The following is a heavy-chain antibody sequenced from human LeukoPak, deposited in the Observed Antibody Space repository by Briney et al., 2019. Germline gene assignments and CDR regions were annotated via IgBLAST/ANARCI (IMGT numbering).Heavy chain of an antibody. CDR2: IWYDGSNK. D-gene: IGHD3-16*01. J-gene: IGHJ6*02. V-gene: IGHV3-33*01. Sequence: GGSLRLSCAASGFTFSSYGMPWVRQAPGKGLEWVAVIWYDGSNKYYADSVKGRFTISRDNSKNTLYLQMNSLRAEDTAVYYCARDMKGSHMDVWGQGTTVTVSS. CDR1: GFTFSSYG. CDR3: ARDMKGSHMDV.